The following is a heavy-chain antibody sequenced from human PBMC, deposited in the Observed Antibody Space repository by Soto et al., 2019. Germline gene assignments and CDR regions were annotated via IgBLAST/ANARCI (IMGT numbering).Heavy chain of an antibody. J-gene: IGHJ5*02. CDR2: IYHSGST. CDR1: GGSISSSNW. V-gene: IGHV4-4*02. Sequence: SETLSLTCAVSGGSISSSNWWSWVRQPPGKGLEWIGEIYHSGSTNYNPSLKSRVTISVDKSKNQFSLKLSSVTAADTAVYYCARRLGYCSSTSCYKPNWFDPWGQGTLVTVSS. CDR3: ARRLGYCSSTSCYKPNWFDP. D-gene: IGHD2-2*02.